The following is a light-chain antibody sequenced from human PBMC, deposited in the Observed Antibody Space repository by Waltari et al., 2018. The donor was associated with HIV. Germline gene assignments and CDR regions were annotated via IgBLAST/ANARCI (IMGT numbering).Light chain of an antibody. J-gene: IGLJ3*02. Sequence: QSVLTQPPSLSGAPGQRVTISCTGSSSNIGAHYDVSWYQQFPGTAPKLLIYGNINRPSGIPDRFSGFQSGTSASLAITGLQAEDEAEYYCRSYDSSLSGFVFGGGTRLTVL. CDR2: GNI. CDR3: RSYDSSLSGFV. V-gene: IGLV1-40*01. CDR1: SSNIGAHYD.